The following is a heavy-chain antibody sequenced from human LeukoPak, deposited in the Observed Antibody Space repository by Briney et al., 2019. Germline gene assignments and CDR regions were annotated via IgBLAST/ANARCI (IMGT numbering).Heavy chain of an antibody. Sequence: GGSLRLSCAASGFTFSSYAMNWVRQAPGKGLEWVSSISSSSSYIYYTDSVKGRFTISRDNAKNSLFLQMNSLRAEDTAVYYCAKAYDRDAVTASTRGLFDYWGQGTLVTVSS. CDR2: ISSSSSYI. CDR1: GFTFSSYA. D-gene: IGHD2-21*02. V-gene: IGHV3-21*04. CDR3: AKAYDRDAVTASTRGLFDY. J-gene: IGHJ4*02.